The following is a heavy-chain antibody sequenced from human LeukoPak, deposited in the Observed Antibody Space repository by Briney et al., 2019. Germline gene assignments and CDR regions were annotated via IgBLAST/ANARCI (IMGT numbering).Heavy chain of an antibody. V-gene: IGHV1-46*01. CDR3: ARGCSGGSSQLTLNFDY. Sequence: ASVKVSCKASGYTFTSYYMHWVRQAPGQGLEWMGIINPSGGSTSYAQKFQGRVTMTRDMSTSTVYMELSSLRSEDTAVYYCARGCSGGSSQLTLNFDYWGQGTLVTVSS. CDR2: INPSGGST. J-gene: IGHJ4*02. CDR1: GYTFTSYY. D-gene: IGHD2-15*01.